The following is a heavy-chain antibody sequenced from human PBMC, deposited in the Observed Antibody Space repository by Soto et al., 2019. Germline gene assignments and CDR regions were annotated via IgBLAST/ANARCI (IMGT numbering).Heavy chain of an antibody. CDR2: ISAYNGNT. CDR1: GYTFTSYG. Sequence: QVQLVQSGAEVKKPGASVKVSCKASGYTFTSYGISWVRQAPGQGLEWMGWISAYNGNTNYAQKLQGRVTMTTDTSTSTAYMKLRSLRSEDTAVYYCATDEVVSIYAPGAFNIWGQGTLVTVSS. J-gene: IGHJ3*02. D-gene: IGHD2-15*01. V-gene: IGHV1-18*01. CDR3: ATDEVVSIYAPGAFNI.